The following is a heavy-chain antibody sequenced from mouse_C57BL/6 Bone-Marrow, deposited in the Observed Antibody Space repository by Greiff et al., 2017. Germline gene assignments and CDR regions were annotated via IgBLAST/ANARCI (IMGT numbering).Heavy chain of an antibody. CDR1: GYTFTSYW. Sequence: VQLQQPGAELVKPGASVKLSCKASGYTFTSYWMHWVKQRPGRGLEWIGRIDPNSGGTKYNEKFQSKATLTVDKPSSTAYMQLSSLTSEDSAVYYCARYYYGSSFPAWFAYWGQGTLVTVSA. V-gene: IGHV1-72*01. CDR3: ARYYYGSSFPAWFAY. CDR2: IDPNSGGT. D-gene: IGHD1-1*01. J-gene: IGHJ3*01.